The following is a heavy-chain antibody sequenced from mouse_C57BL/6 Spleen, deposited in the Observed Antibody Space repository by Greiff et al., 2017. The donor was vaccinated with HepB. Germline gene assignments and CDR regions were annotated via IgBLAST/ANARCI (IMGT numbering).Heavy chain of an antibody. D-gene: IGHD4-1*01. J-gene: IGHJ3*01. CDR2: IWGVGST. CDR3: ASGLGRRGFAY. V-gene: IGHV2-6*01. Sequence: VKVVESGPGLVAPSQSLSITCTVSGFSLTSYGVDWVRQSPGKGLEWLGVIWGVGSTNYNSALKSRLSISKDNSKSQVFLKMNSLQTDDTAMYYCASGLGRRGFAYWGQGTLVTVSA. CDR1: GFSLTSYG.